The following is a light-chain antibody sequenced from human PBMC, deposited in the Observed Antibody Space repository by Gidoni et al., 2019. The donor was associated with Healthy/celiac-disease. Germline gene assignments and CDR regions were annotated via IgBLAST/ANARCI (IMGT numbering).Light chain of an antibody. Sequence: DSVMTQSPDSLAVSLGERATINCKSSQSVLYSSNNKNYLAWYQQKPGQPPKLLIYWAPTRESGVPDRFRGSGSGTDFTLTISSLQAEDVAVYYCQQYYRTPRTFGQGTKVEIK. V-gene: IGKV4-1*01. J-gene: IGKJ1*01. CDR1: QSVLYSSNNKNY. CDR3: QQYYRTPRT. CDR2: WAP.